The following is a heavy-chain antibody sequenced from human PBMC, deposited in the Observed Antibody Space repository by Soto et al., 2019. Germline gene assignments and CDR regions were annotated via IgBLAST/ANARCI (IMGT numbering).Heavy chain of an antibody. CDR2: INAGNGNT. V-gene: IGHV1-3*01. Sequence: GASVKVSCKASGYTFTSYAMHWVRQAPGQRLEWMGWINAGNGNTKYSQKFQGRVTITRDTSASTAYMELSSLRSEDTAVYYCARDSELTAQNIVVVPAAFYGMDVWGQGTTVTVSS. J-gene: IGHJ6*02. D-gene: IGHD2-2*01. CDR1: GYTFTSYA. CDR3: ARDSELTAQNIVVVPAAFYGMDV.